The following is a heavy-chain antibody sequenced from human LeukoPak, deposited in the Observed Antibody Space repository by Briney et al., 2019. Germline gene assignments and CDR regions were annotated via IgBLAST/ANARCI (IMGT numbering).Heavy chain of an antibody. J-gene: IGHJ4*02. CDR1: GGSISSYY. V-gene: IGHV4-59*01. D-gene: IGHD6-13*01. Sequence: PAETLSLTCTVSGGSISSYYWSWIRQPPGKGLECIGYIYYSGSTNYNPSLKSRVTISVDTSKNQFSLKLSSVTAADTAVYHCAREHRSSSSTYYDYWGQGTLVTVSS. CDR2: IYYSGST. CDR3: AREHRSSSSTYYDY.